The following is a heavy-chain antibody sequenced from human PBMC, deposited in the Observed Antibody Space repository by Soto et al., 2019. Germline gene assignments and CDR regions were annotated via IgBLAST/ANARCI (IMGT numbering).Heavy chain of an antibody. CDR2: IYYSGST. V-gene: IGHV4-31*03. J-gene: IGHJ3*02. CDR3: ARDLPPYYDFWSGYYRMGAFDI. Sequence: NPSETLSLTCTVSGGSISSGGYYWSWIRQHPGKGLEWIGYIYYSGSTYYNPSLKSRVTISVDTSKNQFSLKLSSVTAADTAVYYCARDLPPYYDFWSGYYRMGAFDIWGQGTMVTVSS. CDR1: GGSISSGGYY. D-gene: IGHD3-3*01.